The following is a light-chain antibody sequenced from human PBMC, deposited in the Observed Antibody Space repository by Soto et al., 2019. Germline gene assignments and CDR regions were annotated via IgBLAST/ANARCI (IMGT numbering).Light chain of an antibody. V-gene: IGKV3-20*01. Sequence: EIVLTQSPGTLSLSPGERATLSCRASHSVSSSYLAWYQQKPGQAPRLLIYGASSRATGIPDRFSGSGSGTDFTLTISRLEPEDYCQQYGSSPPITFGQGTRLEIK. CDR2: GAS. CDR1: HSVSSSY. J-gene: IGKJ5*01. CDR3: QQYGSSPPIT.